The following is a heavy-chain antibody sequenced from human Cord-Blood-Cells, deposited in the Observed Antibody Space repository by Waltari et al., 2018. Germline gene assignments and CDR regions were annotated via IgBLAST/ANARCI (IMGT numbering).Heavy chain of an antibody. D-gene: IGHD1-7*01. CDR2: ISYDGSNK. Sequence: QVQLVESGGGVVQPGRSLRLSCAASGFTFSSYAMHWVRQAPGKGLEWVAVISYDGSNKYYADSVKGRFTISRDNSKNTLYLQMNSLRAEDTAVYYCASDRNWNYDYWGQGTLVTVSS. CDR1: GFTFSSYA. CDR3: ASDRNWNYDY. V-gene: IGHV3-30-3*01. J-gene: IGHJ4*02.